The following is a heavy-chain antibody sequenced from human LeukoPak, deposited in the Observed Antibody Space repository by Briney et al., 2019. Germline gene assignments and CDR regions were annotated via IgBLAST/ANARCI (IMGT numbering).Heavy chain of an antibody. CDR2: ISSSSSYI. V-gene: IGHV3-21*01. Sequence: PGGSLRLSCAASGFTFSSYWMSWVRQAPGKGLEWVSSISSSSSYIYYADSVKGRFTISRDNAKNSLYLQMNSLRAEDTAVYYCARDHSPYYDSSVGAFDIWGQGTMVTVSS. CDR1: GFTFSSYW. J-gene: IGHJ3*02. CDR3: ARDHSPYYDSSVGAFDI. D-gene: IGHD3-22*01.